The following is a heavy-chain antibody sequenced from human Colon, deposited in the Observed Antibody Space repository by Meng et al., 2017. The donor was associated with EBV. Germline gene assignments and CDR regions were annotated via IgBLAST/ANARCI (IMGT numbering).Heavy chain of an antibody. V-gene: IGHV4-39*01. CDR2: IYHSGST. CDR1: GGSISSNGYY. D-gene: IGHD3-10*01. Sequence: QLQLQEPGPGPVKPSATLSLTCTVSGGSISSNGYYWDWVRQPPEKGLEWIGAIYHSGSTSYNPSLQSRVTMFVDTSKNQFSLMLTSVTATDTAVYYCARRRGGSGRDCWGQGTLVTVSS. CDR3: ARRRGGSGRDC. J-gene: IGHJ4*02.